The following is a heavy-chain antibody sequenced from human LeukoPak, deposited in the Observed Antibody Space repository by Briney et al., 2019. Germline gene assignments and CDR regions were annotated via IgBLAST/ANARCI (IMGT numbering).Heavy chain of an antibody. CDR1: GFTFSSYA. V-gene: IGHV3-23*01. J-gene: IGHJ4*02. CDR3: ARDPQRYSSSWYPPPPDY. D-gene: IGHD6-13*01. Sequence: PGGSLRLSCAASGFTFSSYAMSWVRQAPGKGLEWVSAISGSGGSTYYADSVKGRFTISRDNSKNTLYLQMNSLRAEDTAVYYCARDPQRYSSSWYPPPPDYWGQGTLVTVSS. CDR2: ISGSGGST.